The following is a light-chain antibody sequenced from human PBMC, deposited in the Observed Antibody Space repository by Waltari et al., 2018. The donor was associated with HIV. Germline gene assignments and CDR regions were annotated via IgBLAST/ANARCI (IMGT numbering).Light chain of an antibody. CDR1: SSDIGGHNY. CDR3: SSYGGGNTVL. J-gene: IGLJ3*02. CDR2: DVT. Sequence: QSALTQPPTASGSPGQSITISCTGTSSDIGGHNYVSWYQQHPGKAPKLMIYDVTKWPSGVPDRFSGSKSGNTASLTVSGLQAEDEADYYCSSYGGGNTVLFGGGTRLTVL. V-gene: IGLV2-8*01.